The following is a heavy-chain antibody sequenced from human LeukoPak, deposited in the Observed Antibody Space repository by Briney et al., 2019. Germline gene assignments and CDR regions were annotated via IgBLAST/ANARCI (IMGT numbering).Heavy chain of an antibody. CDR3: AKDYGDYSLA. V-gene: IGHV4-39*02. J-gene: IGHJ5*02. D-gene: IGHD4-17*01. CDR1: GGSISSSSFY. CDR2: IYHSGSP. Sequence: SETLSLTCTVSGGSISSSSFYWGWIRQPPGKGLEWIGTIYHSGSPYYNPSLNSRVTISGDTSKNQFSLRLSSVTAADTAVYYCAKDYGDYSLAWGQGTLVTVSS.